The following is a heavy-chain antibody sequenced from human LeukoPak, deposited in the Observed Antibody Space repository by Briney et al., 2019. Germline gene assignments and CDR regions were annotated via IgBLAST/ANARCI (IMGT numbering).Heavy chain of an antibody. CDR1: GGSFSGYY. Sequence: SETLSLTCAVYGGSFSGYYWSWIRQPPGKGLEWIGEINHSGSTNYNPSLKSRVTISVDTSKNQFSLKLSSVTAADTAVYYCARLEMATIGVVDYWGQGTLVTVSS. J-gene: IGHJ4*02. D-gene: IGHD5-24*01. CDR3: ARLEMATIGVVDY. V-gene: IGHV4-34*01. CDR2: INHSGST.